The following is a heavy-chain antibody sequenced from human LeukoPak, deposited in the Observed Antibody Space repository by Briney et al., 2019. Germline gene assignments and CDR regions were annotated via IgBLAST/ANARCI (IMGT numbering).Heavy chain of an antibody. CDR1: GFTFSSYA. Sequence: PGGSPRLSCAASGFTFSSYAMSWVRQAPGKGLEWVSVISGSGGSTYYADSVKGRFTISRDNSKNTLYLQMNSLRAEDTAVYYCAKDGGLLWFGESIAQYFQHWGQGTLVTVSS. CDR3: AKDGGLLWFGESIAQYFQH. J-gene: IGHJ1*01. CDR2: ISGSGGST. D-gene: IGHD3-10*01. V-gene: IGHV3-23*01.